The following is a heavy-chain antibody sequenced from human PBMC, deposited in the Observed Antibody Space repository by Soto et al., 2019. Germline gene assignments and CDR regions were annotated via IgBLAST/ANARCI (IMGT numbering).Heavy chain of an antibody. CDR1: GFTFSSYG. J-gene: IGHJ4*02. D-gene: IGHD2-15*01. Sequence: EVQLVESGGGLVQPGGSLRLSCAASGFTFSSYGMNWVRQAPGKGLEWVSYISSSRTIFYADSVKGRFTISRDNAKNSLYLQMNSLRDEDTAVYYCARSLLRHARFDYWGQGTLVNVSS. CDR3: ARSLLRHARFDY. CDR2: ISSSRTI. V-gene: IGHV3-48*02.